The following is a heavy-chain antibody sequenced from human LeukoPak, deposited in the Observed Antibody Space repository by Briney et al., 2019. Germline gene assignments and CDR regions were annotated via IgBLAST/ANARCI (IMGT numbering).Heavy chain of an antibody. CDR2: IYYSGST. CDR1: GGSISSSSYY. Sequence: SETLSLTCIVSGGSISSSSYYWGWIRQPPGKGLEWIGSIYYSGSTYYNPSLKSRVTISVDTSKNQFSLKLSSVTAADTAVYYCARKGVTMVRGVIPAFDYWGQGTLVTVSS. V-gene: IGHV4-39*01. D-gene: IGHD3-10*01. CDR3: ARKGVTMVRGVIPAFDY. J-gene: IGHJ4*02.